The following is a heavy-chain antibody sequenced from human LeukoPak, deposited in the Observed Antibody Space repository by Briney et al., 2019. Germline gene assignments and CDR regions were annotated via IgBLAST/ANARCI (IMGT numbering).Heavy chain of an antibody. CDR3: AKLHSSSWHFAMDV. V-gene: IGHV5-51*01. CDR1: GYSFPNYW. D-gene: IGHD6-13*01. Sequence: GESLKISCKGSGYSFPNYWIAWVRQMPGKGLEWMGIIFPGDSATTYSPSFQGQVTFSADKTISTAYLQWSSLRASDTDIYYCAKLHSSSWHFAMDVWGQGTTVTVS. CDR2: IFPGDSAT. J-gene: IGHJ6*02.